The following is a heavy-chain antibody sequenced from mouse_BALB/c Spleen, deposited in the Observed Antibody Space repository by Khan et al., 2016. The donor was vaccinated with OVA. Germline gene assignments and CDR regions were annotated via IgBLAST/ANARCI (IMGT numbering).Heavy chain of an antibody. Sequence: QVQLKESGPGLVQPSQSLSITCTVSGFSLTSFGVHWVRQSPGKGLEWLGRIWRGGTTDYNAAFMSRLSITKDNSKSQVFFKMNSLQLDDTAIYXCAKEGRTRGYYAMDYWGQGTSVTVSS. CDR2: IWRGGTT. J-gene: IGHJ4*01. CDR1: GFSLTSFG. V-gene: IGHV2-5*01. D-gene: IGHD3-3*01. CDR3: AKEGRTRGYYAMDY.